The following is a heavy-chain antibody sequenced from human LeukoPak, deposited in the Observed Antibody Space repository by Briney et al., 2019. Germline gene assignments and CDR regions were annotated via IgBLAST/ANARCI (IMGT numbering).Heavy chain of an antibody. CDR3: ARDSNFGDQLDAFDI. J-gene: IGHJ3*02. CDR1: RGSINNYF. Sequence: SETLSLTCTVSRGSINNYFWSWIRQPPGKGLEWIGFIYYSGSTNYNPSLKSRVTMSVDMSKNQFSLNLSSVTVADTAVYYCARDSNFGDQLDAFDIWGQGTMVTVSS. CDR2: IYYSGST. D-gene: IGHD3-10*01. V-gene: IGHV4-59*01.